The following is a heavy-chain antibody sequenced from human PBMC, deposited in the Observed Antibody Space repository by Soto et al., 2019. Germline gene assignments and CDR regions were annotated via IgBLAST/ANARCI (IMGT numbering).Heavy chain of an antibody. CDR2: ISRGGSSI. V-gene: IGHV3-48*01. Sequence: EPQLVESGGGLVQPGGSLRLSCAASGFTFSFYTMNWVRQTPGKGLEWLAYISRGGSSIYYADSVKGRFTVSRDNANNSLSLQLHSLRREDTAVYYCVREGGDLRGSGVFDYWGQGTLVTVAS. D-gene: IGHD6-19*01. J-gene: IGHJ4*02. CDR1: GFTFSFYT. CDR3: VREGGDLRGSGVFDY.